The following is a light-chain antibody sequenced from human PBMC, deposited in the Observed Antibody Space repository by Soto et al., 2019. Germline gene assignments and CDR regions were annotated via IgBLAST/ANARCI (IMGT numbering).Light chain of an antibody. CDR2: DVS. CDR1: SSDVGVYNY. CDR3: RSNTSNNTRGLF. Sequence: QSALTQPASVSGSPGQSVTISCTGTSSDVGVYNYVSWYQRHPGKAPKVMIYDVSNRPSGVSNRFSGSKSGNTASLTISGLQAEDESDFSWRSNTSNNTRGLFFGTGTKLTVL. V-gene: IGLV2-14*03. J-gene: IGLJ1*01.